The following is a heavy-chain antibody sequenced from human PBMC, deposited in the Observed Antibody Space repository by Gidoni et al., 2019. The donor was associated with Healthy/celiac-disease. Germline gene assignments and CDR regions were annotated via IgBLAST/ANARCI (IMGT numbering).Heavy chain of an antibody. CDR1: GLTFSSYA. Sequence: EVQLLESGGGLVPPGGSLRLSCAASGLTFSSYAMSWVRQAPGKGLEWGSAISGSGGSTYYADSVKGRFTISRDNSKNTLYLQMNSLRAEDTAVYYCAKLAIPGGGIVVVPAAIPDDYWGQGTLVTVSS. D-gene: IGHD2-2*02. CDR3: AKLAIPGGGIVVVPAAIPDDY. J-gene: IGHJ4*02. V-gene: IGHV3-23*01. CDR2: ISGSGGST.